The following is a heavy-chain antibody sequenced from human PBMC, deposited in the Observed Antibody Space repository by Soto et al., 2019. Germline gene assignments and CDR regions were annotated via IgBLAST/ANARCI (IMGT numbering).Heavy chain of an antibody. V-gene: IGHV4-59*01. CDR3: ARHSSGSEPSDY. CDR2: IYYSGST. J-gene: IGHJ4*02. Sequence: SETLSLTCTVSGGSISSYYWSWIRQPPGKGLEWIGYIYYSGSTNYNPSLKSRVTISVDTSKNQFSLKLSSVTAADTAVYYCARHSSGSEPSDYWGQGTLVTVSS. CDR1: GGSISSYY. D-gene: IGHD6-19*01.